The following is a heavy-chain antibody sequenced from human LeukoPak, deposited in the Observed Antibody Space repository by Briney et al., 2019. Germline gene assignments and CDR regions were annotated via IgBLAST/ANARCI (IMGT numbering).Heavy chain of an antibody. CDR1: GGSFSGYY. CDR2: INHSGST. J-gene: IGHJ5*02. Sequence: SETLSLTCAVYGGSFSGYYWSWIRQPPGKGLEWIGEINHSGSTNYNPSLKSRVTISVDTSKNQFSLKLSSVTAADTAVYYCARGPYCSGGSCRYNWFDPWGQGTLVTVSS. V-gene: IGHV4-34*01. CDR3: ARGPYCSGGSCRYNWFDP. D-gene: IGHD2-15*01.